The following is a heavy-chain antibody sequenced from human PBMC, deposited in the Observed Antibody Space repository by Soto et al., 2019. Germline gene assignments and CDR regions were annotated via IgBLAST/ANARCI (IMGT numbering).Heavy chain of an antibody. V-gene: IGHV3-11*06. CDR2: ISSSSSYT. D-gene: IGHD3-22*01. Sequence: GGSLRLSCAASGFTFSDYYMRCIRQAPGKGLEWVSYISSSSSYTNYADSVKGRFTISRDNAKNSLYLQMHSLRAEDTAVYYCARDDRYDSSGLDAFDLWGQGTTVTVSS. CDR1: GFTFSDYY. J-gene: IGHJ3*01. CDR3: ARDDRYDSSGLDAFDL.